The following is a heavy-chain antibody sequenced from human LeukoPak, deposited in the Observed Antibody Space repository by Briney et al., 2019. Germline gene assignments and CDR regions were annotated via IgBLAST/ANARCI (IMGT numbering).Heavy chain of an antibody. D-gene: IGHD3-10*01. Sequence: PGGSLRPSCAASGFTFSNYAMSWVRQAPGKGLEWVSAISGTGASTYYADSVKGRFTISRDNSKNTLYLQMNSLRAEDTAVYYCAKEVVWYYGSGSPNIDYWGQGTLVTVSS. CDR2: ISGTGAST. CDR1: GFTFSNYA. V-gene: IGHV3-23*01. CDR3: AKEVVWYYGSGSPNIDY. J-gene: IGHJ4*02.